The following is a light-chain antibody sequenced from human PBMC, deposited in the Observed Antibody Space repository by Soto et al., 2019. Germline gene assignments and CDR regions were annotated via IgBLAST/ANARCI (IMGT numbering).Light chain of an antibody. CDR2: DVS. CDR3: SSYTRSSTLVV. CDR1: SSDVGGYNY. J-gene: IGLJ2*01. V-gene: IGLV2-14*01. Sequence: QSALTQPASVSGSPGQSITISCTGTSSDVGGYNYVSWYQQHPGKAPKLTIYDVSNRPSGVSNRFSGSKSGNTASLTISGLQAEDEADYYCSSYTRSSTLVVFGGGTKLTVL.